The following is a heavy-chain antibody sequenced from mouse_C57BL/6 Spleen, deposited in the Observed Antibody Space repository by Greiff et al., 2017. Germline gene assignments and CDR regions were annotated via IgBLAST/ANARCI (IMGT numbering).Heavy chain of an antibody. CDR3: ARVGFLRRDYYAMDY. Sequence: VQLQQPGTELVKPGASVKLSCKASGYTFTSYWMHWVKQRPGQGLEWIGNINPSNGGTNYNEKFKSKATLTVDKSSSTAYMQLSSLTSEDSAVYYCARVGFLRRDYYAMDYWGQGTSVTVSS. CDR2: INPSNGGT. V-gene: IGHV1-53*01. J-gene: IGHJ4*01. D-gene: IGHD1-1*01. CDR1: GYTFTSYW.